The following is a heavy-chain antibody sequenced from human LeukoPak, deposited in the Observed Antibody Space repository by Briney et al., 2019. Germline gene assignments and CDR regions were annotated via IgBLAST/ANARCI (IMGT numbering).Heavy chain of an antibody. J-gene: IGHJ5*02. Sequence: GGSLRLSCAASGFTFSSYAMHWVRQAPGKGLEWVAVISYDGSNKYYAESVKGRFTISRDNSKNTLYLQMNSLRAEDTAVYYCARIVGAIAQSWFDPWGQGTLVTVSS. D-gene: IGHD1-26*01. CDR2: ISYDGSNK. V-gene: IGHV3-30*04. CDR1: GFTFSSYA. CDR3: ARIVGAIAQSWFDP.